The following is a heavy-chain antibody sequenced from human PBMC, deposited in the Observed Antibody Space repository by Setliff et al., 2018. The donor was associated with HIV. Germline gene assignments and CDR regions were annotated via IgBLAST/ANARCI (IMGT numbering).Heavy chain of an antibody. V-gene: IGHV4-59*08. CDR3: ARGLSIFGVATPGFYSFMDV. J-gene: IGHJ6*03. D-gene: IGHD3-3*01. Sequence: SETLSLTCTVSGGSISSHYWSWIRQPPGKGLEWIGYIYYSGSTNYNPSLKSRVTISLDTSKNQFSLKLSSVTAADTAVYYCARGLSIFGVATPGFYSFMDVWGKGTTVTVSS. CDR1: GGSISSHY. CDR2: IYYSGST.